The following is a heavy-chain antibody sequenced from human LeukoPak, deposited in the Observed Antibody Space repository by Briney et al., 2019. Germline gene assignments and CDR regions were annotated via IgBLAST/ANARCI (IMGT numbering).Heavy chain of an antibody. CDR1: GFTFSSYA. Sequence: PGGSLRLSCAASGFTFSSYAMHWVRQAPGKGLEWVAVISYDGSNKYYADSVKGRFTISRDNSKNTLYLRMNSLRAEDTAVYYCARDSAGWTGAFDIWGQGTMVTVSS. D-gene: IGHD6-19*01. V-gene: IGHV3-30-3*01. CDR2: ISYDGSNK. CDR3: ARDSAGWTGAFDI. J-gene: IGHJ3*02.